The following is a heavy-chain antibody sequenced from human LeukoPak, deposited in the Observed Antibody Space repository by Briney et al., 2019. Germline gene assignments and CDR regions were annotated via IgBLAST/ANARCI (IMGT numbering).Heavy chain of an antibody. CDR2: ISGSGSTI. D-gene: IGHD3-10*02. J-gene: IGHJ6*04. V-gene: IGHV3-48*03. CDR1: GFTFTNYV. CDR3: AELGITMIGGV. Sequence: GGTLRLSCAASGFTFTNYVMTWVRQAPGKGLEWVSTISGSGSTIYYADSVKGRFTISRDNAKNSLYLQMNSLRAEDTAVYYCAELGITMIGGVWGKGTTVTISS.